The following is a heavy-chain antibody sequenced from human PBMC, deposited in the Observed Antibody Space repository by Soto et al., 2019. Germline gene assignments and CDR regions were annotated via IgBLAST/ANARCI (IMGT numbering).Heavy chain of an antibody. J-gene: IGHJ3*02. CDR2: ISVHNGKT. D-gene: IGHD6-13*01. Sequence: VQLVQSGAEVRKPGASVKVSCKASGYTFTRYGLTWVRQAPGQGLEWLGWISVHNGKTRNAQKLQGRVSMTTDTSANTVFLELRSLRADDTALYFCARGCSSSWDYVDDPFDIWGQGTLITVSS. V-gene: IGHV1-18*01. CDR3: ARGCSSSWDYVDDPFDI. CDR1: GYTFTRYG.